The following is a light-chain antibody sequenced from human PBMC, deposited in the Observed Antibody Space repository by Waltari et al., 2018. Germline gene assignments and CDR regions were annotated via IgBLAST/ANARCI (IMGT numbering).Light chain of an antibody. CDR3: QQYTSIRT. V-gene: IGKV1-5*03. CDR1: QSISSW. Sequence: DIQMTQSPSTLSASVGDRVTITCRASQSISSWLAWYQQKPGKAPKLLIYKASSLESGVPSRFSGSGSETEFTLTISSLQPDDFATYYCQQYTSIRTFGQGTKVEIK. CDR2: KAS. J-gene: IGKJ1*01.